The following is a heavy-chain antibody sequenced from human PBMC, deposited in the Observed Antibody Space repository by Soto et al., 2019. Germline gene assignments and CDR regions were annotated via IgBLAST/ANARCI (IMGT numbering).Heavy chain of an antibody. V-gene: IGHV4-59*01. D-gene: IGHD5-18*01. J-gene: IGHJ4*02. CDR2: IYYSGST. Sequence: QVQLQESGPGLVKPSETLSLTCTVSGGSISSYYWSWIRQPPGKGLERIGYIYYSGSTNYYPAPKRRVTISADTSENQSALKLSSVTAAEPAVYYCASSGYSYGNRVDYWGQGSLVTVSS. CDR3: ASSGYSYGNRVDY. CDR1: GGSISSYY.